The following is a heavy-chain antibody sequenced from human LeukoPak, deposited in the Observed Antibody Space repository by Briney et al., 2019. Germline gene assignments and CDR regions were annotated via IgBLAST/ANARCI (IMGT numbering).Heavy chain of an antibody. CDR3: AREKYVDTAMVNLFDY. CDR1: GFTFSSYA. V-gene: IGHV3-30-3*01. CDR2: ISYDGSNK. D-gene: IGHD5-18*01. J-gene: IGHJ4*02. Sequence: GRSLRLSCAASGFTFSSYAMHWVRQAPGKGLEWVAVISYDGSNKYYADSVKGRFTISRDNSKNTLYLQMNSLRAEDTAVYYCAREKYVDTAMVNLFDYWGQGTLVTVSS.